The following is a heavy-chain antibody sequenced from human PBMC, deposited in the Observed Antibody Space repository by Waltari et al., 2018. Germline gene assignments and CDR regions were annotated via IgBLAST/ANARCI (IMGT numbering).Heavy chain of an antibody. D-gene: IGHD3-3*01. V-gene: IGHV4-34*01. CDR1: GGSFSGYY. CDR3: ARGNPTIFGVVIHHDAFDI. CDR2: INHSGST. Sequence: QVQLQQWGAGLLKPSETLSLTCAVYGGSFSGYYWSWIRQPPGKGLEWIGEINHSGSTNYNPSLKSRVTISVDTSKNQFSLKLSSVPAADTAVYYCARGNPTIFGVVIHHDAFDIWGQGTMVTVSS. J-gene: IGHJ3*02.